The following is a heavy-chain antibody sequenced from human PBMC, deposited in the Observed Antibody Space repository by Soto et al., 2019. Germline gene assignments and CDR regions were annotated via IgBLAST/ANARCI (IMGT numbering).Heavy chain of an antibody. CDR2: IYYSGST. Sequence: LALTCTVSGGSISSYYWSWIRQPPGKGLEWIGYIYYSGSTNYNPSLKSRVTISVDTSKNQFSLKLSSVTAADTAVYYCAIDYYDSSGYSFLSPWGQGTLVTVSS. J-gene: IGHJ5*02. D-gene: IGHD3-22*01. CDR3: AIDYYDSSGYSFLSP. V-gene: IGHV4-59*01. CDR1: GGSISSYY.